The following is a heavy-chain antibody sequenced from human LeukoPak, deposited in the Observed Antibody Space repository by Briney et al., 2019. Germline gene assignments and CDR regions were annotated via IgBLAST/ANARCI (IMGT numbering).Heavy chain of an antibody. CDR1: GGSINNYY. V-gene: IGHV4-59*01. CDR2: IYYSGSS. CDR3: AGVGYFDFSSVDS. Sequence: SETLSLTCTVSGGSINNYYWSWVRQPPGKGLEWIGYIYYSGSSNYSPSLKSRVTISVDPSKIQFSLKLASVNAADTAVYYCAGVGYFDFSSVDSWRQGTLVTVSS. D-gene: IGHD3-3*01. J-gene: IGHJ4*02.